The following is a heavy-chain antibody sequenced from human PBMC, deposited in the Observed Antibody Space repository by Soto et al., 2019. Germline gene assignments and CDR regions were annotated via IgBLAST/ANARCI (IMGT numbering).Heavy chain of an antibody. D-gene: IGHD5-12*01. CDR3: TRHPPTSAKTYGMDV. V-gene: IGHV3-73*02. Sequence: EVQLVESGGGLVQPGGSLKLSCAASGFTFSGSAMHWVRQASGKGLEWVGRIRSKANSYATAYAASVKGRFTISRDDSKNTAYLQMNSLKTEDTAVYYCTRHPPTSAKTYGMDVWGQGTTVTVSS. J-gene: IGHJ6*02. CDR1: GFTFSGSA. CDR2: IRSKANSYAT.